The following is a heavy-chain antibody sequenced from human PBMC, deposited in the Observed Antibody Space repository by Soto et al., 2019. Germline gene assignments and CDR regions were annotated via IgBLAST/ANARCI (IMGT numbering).Heavy chain of an antibody. CDR1: GGSFSGYF. V-gene: IGHV4-39*01. Sequence: SETLSLTCAVYGGSFSGYFWAWIRQPPGKGLEWIGSIYYSGTTYHNPSLKSRVTISVDTSKNQFSLKLTSVTAADTAVYYCARRQSSSWYGLWGQGTLVTVSS. J-gene: IGHJ4*02. CDR2: IYYSGTT. CDR3: ARRQSSSWYGL. D-gene: IGHD6-13*01.